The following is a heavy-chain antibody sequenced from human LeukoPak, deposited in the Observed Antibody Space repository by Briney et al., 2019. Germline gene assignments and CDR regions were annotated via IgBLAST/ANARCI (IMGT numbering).Heavy chain of an antibody. Sequence: PGGSLRLSCAASGFTFSSYSMNWVRQAPGKGLEWVSSISSSSSYIYYADSVKGRFTISRDNSKNTLYLQMNSLRAEDTAVYYCAKDLDSSGYFDYWGQGTLVTVSS. J-gene: IGHJ4*02. D-gene: IGHD3-22*01. V-gene: IGHV3-21*01. CDR2: ISSSSSYI. CDR1: GFTFSSYS. CDR3: AKDLDSSGYFDY.